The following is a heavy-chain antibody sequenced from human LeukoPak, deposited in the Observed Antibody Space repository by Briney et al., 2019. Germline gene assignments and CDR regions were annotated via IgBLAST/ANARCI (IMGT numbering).Heavy chain of an antibody. CDR3: AKSGIRSGSYEGSYFDY. J-gene: IGHJ4*02. CDR2: ISWNSGSI. CDR1: GFTFDDYA. D-gene: IGHD3-10*01. Sequence: GRSLRLSCAASGFTFDDYAMHWVRQAPGKGLEWVSGISWNSGSIGYADSVKGRFTISRDNAKNSLYLQMNSLRAEDTALYYCAKSGIRSGSYEGSYFDYWGQGTLVTVSS. V-gene: IGHV3-9*01.